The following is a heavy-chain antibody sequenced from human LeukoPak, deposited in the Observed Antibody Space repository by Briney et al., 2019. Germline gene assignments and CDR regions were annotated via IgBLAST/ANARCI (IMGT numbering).Heavy chain of an antibody. D-gene: IGHD2-2*02. V-gene: IGHV4-34*01. Sequence: SETLSLTCVVYGGSFSGYYWSWIRQPPGQGLEWIGEINHSGSTNYNPSLKSRVTISVDTSKNQFSLKLSSVTAADTAVYYCARGFVVVPAAINSGFDYWGQGTLVTVSS. J-gene: IGHJ4*02. CDR1: GGSFSGYY. CDR3: ARGFVVVPAAINSGFDY. CDR2: INHSGST.